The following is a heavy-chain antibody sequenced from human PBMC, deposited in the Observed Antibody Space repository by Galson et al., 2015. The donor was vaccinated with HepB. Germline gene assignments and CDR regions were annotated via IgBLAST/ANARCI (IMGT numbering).Heavy chain of an antibody. Sequence: PALVKPTQTLTLTCTFSGFSLSTSGVGVGWIRQPPGKALEWLALIYWNDDKRYSPPLKSRLTVTKDTSKNQVVLTMTNMDPVDTATYYCAHTQVEKGHYYGSGPFFSYYYYYMDVWGKGTTVTVSS. V-gene: IGHV2-5*01. D-gene: IGHD3-10*01. CDR1: GFSLSTSGVG. CDR3: AHTQVEKGHYYGSGPFFSYYYYYMDV. J-gene: IGHJ6*03. CDR2: IYWNDDK.